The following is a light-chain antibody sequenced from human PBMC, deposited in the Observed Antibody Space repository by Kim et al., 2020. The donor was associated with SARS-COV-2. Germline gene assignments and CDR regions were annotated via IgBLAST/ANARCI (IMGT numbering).Light chain of an antibody. V-gene: IGKV3-15*01. J-gene: IGKJ2*01. CDR3: NQYNGWPPGET. CDR1: ESISNN. CDR2: GAS. Sequence: EIVMTQSPATLSVSPGERATLSCRASESISNNLAWYQHKPGQAPRLLIYGASTRATGIPARFSGSGSGTDFTLTVSSLQSEDFAVYYCNQYNGWPPGETFGQGTKLEIK.